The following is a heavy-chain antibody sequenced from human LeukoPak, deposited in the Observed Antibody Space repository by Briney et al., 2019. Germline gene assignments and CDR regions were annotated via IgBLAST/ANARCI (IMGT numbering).Heavy chain of an antibody. V-gene: IGHV1-46*01. J-gene: IGHJ5*02. Sequence: ASVKVSCKASGYTFTSYYMHWVRQAPGQGLEWMGIINPSGGSTSYAQKFQGRVTMARDMSTSTDYMELSSLRSEDTAIYYCARDNSVGDNAWWFDPWGQGTLVTVSS. D-gene: IGHD1-26*01. CDR1: GYTFTSYY. CDR3: ARDNSVGDNAWWFDP. CDR2: INPSGGST.